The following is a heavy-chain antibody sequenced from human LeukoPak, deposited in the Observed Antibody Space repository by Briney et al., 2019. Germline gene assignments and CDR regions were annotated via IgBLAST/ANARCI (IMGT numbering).Heavy chain of an antibody. CDR3: ARWDYYDNSDDNYHSFEY. CDR1: GGSISSNKW. Sequence: SGTLSLTCAVSGGSISSNKWWSWLRQAPGKGLEWLGEVVHSGGTKYNPSVKSRITIEVDKSKNQFYLTLNSVTAADTAVYYCARWDYYDNSDDNYHSFEYWGQGTLVTVSS. V-gene: IGHV4-4*02. CDR2: VVHSGGT. J-gene: IGHJ4*02. D-gene: IGHD3-22*01.